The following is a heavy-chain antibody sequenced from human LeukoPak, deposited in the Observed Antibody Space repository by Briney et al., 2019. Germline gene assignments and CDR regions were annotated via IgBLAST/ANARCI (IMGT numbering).Heavy chain of an antibody. J-gene: IGHJ4*02. Sequence: PSQTLSLTCTVSGDSVISGTSFWGWIRQHPGKGLEWVGYIHHSGHTHDNPYLQSRVIISMDKSKNQFSLKLNSVTAADTAVYYCARYCSSTSCPFDYWGQGALVTVSS. D-gene: IGHD2-2*01. CDR2: IHHSGHT. CDR1: GDSVISGTSF. CDR3: ARYCSSTSCPFDY. V-gene: IGHV4-31*03.